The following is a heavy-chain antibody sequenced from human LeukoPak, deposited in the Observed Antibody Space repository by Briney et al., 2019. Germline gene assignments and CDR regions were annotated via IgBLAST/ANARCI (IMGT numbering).Heavy chain of an antibody. CDR1: GFTFSSYG. D-gene: IGHD3-9*01. J-gene: IGHJ4*02. CDR2: IWYDGSNK. CDR3: AKGGYFDWLLSTFYWDY. Sequence: GGSLRLSCAASGFTFSSYGMHWVRQAPGKGLEWVAVIWYDGSNKYYADSVKGRFTISRDNSKNTLYLQMNSLRAEDTAVYYCAKGGYFDWLLSTFYWDYWGQGTLVTVSS. V-gene: IGHV3-33*06.